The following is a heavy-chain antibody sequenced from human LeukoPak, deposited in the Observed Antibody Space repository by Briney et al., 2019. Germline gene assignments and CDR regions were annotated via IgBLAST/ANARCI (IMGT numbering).Heavy chain of an antibody. CDR2: ISSSSSYI. D-gene: IGHD3-22*01. J-gene: IGHJ4*02. CDR3: ARDLSTRGHYYYDSSGYSAFDY. CDR1: GFTFSSYS. V-gene: IGHV3-21*01. Sequence: GGSLRLSCAASGFTFSSYSMNWVRQAPGKGLEWVSSISSSSSYIYYADSVKGRFTISRDNAKSSLYLQMNSLRAEDTAVYYCARDLSTRGHYYYDSSGYSAFDYWGQGTLVTVSS.